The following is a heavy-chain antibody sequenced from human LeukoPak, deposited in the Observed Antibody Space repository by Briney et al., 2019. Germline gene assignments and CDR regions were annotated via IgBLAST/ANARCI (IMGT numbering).Heavy chain of an antibody. CDR3: ARGPFYDSSGYSPYYYYYGMDV. J-gene: IGHJ6*02. D-gene: IGHD3-22*01. CDR2: IDPNSGGT. CDR1: GYTFTGYY. Sequence: ASVKVSCKASGYTFTGYYMHWVRQAPGQGLEWMGWIDPNSGGTNYAQKFQGWVTMTRDTSISTAYMELSRLRSDDTAVYYCARGPFYDSSGYSPYYYYYGMDVWGQGTTVTVSS. V-gene: IGHV1-2*04.